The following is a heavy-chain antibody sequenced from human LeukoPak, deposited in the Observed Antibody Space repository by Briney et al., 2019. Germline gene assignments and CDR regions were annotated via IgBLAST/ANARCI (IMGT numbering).Heavy chain of an antibody. J-gene: IGHJ4*02. CDR2: ITGSSDKT. V-gene: IGHV3-23*01. CDR3: AKDLSSSWQIDY. D-gene: IGHD6-13*01. CDR1: GFTLSSYA. Sequence: PGGSLRPSCAASGFTLSSYAMNWVRQAPGKGLEWVSGITGSSDKTFYADSVKGRFTISRDSSKNTMYLQMNSLRGEDPAVYYCAKDLSSSWQIDYWGQGTLVTVSS.